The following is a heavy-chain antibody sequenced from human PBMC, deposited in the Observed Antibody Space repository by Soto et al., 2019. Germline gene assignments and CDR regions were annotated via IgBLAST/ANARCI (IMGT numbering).Heavy chain of an antibody. V-gene: IGHV4-34*01. CDR2: INHSGST. Sequence: SETLFLTCAVYGGSFSGYYWSWIRQPPGKGLEWIGEINHSGSTNYNPSLKSRVTISVDTSKNQFSLKLSSVTAADTAVYYCARHDILTGYPQGHYYYGMDVWGQGTTVTVSS. D-gene: IGHD3-9*01. CDR1: GGSFSGYY. CDR3: ARHDILTGYPQGHYYYGMDV. J-gene: IGHJ6*02.